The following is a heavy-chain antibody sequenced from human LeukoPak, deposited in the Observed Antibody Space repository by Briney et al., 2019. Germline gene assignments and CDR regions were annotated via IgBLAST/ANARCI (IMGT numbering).Heavy chain of an antibody. CDR2: ISAYNGNT. CDR3: ARGYCSSTTCYAEFDY. J-gene: IGHJ4*02. Sequence: GASVKVSCKASGYTFTSYGISWVRQAPGQGLEWMGWISAYNGNTDYAQKLQGRVTMTTDTSTSTVYMELRSLRSDDTAVYYCARGYCSSTTCYAEFDYWGQGTLVTVSS. V-gene: IGHV1-18*01. CDR1: GYTFTSYG. D-gene: IGHD2-2*01.